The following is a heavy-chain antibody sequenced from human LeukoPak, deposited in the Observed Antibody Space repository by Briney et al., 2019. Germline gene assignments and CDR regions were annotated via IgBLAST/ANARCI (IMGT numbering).Heavy chain of an antibody. J-gene: IGHJ5*02. CDR3: ASYPGIAAAGWFDP. V-gene: IGHV4-59*12. CDR2: IYYSGNT. D-gene: IGHD6-13*01. CDR1: GGSISSYY. Sequence: PSETLSLTCTVSGGSISSYYWSWIRQPPGKGLEWIGYIYYSGNTNYNPSLKSRVTISVDTSKNQFSLKLSSVTAADTAVYYCASYPGIAAAGWFDPWGQGTLVTVSS.